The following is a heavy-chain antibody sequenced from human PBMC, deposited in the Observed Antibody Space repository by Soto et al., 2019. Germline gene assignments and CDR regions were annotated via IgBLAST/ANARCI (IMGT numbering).Heavy chain of an antibody. J-gene: IGHJ4*02. V-gene: IGHV3-23*01. CDR2: MSASGVST. CDR1: GFTFSSYA. Sequence: XVSLRLSCAASGFTFSSYAMTWVRQAPGKGLEWVSGMSASGVSTYYADSVKGRFTISRDNSNNTLYLQMESLRAEDTAVYYCATKDSSSAFDYWAQGTLVTVSS. D-gene: IGHD3-22*01. CDR3: ATKDSSSAFDY.